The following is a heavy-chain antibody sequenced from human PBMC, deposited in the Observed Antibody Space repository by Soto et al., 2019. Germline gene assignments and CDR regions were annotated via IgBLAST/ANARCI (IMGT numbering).Heavy chain of an antibody. J-gene: IGHJ4*02. CDR2: INPNGGYT. V-gene: IGHV1-46*01. D-gene: IGHD2-21*02. CDR3: TRADSDVVILPDVRPLFDL. CDR1: GYDFFKYN. Sequence: VQLVQSGAEVKKPGASVKVSCKTSGYDFFKYNMHWVRQAPGQGLEWMGVINPNGGYTRHAQKFQGRVIMTRDTSSKIVYMELSGLTSADTAMYYCTRADSDVVILPDVRPLFDLWVQGALVTVSS.